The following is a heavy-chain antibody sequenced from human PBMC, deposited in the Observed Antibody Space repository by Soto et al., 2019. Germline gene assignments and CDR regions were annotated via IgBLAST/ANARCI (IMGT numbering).Heavy chain of an antibody. CDR1: GFTVSSNY. D-gene: IGHD6-13*01. J-gene: IGHJ6*02. Sequence: GSLRLSCAASGFTVSSNYMSWVRQAPGKGLEWVSVIYSGGSTYYADSVKGRFTISRDNSKNTLYLQMNSLRAEDTAVYYCASSGIAAADTRYYYYYYGMDVWGQGTTVTVSS. V-gene: IGHV3-53*01. CDR3: ASSGIAAADTRYYYYYYGMDV. CDR2: IYSGGST.